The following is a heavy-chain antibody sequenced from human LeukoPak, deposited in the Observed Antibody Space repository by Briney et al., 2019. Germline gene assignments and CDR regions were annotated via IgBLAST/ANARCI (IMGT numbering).Heavy chain of an antibody. Sequence: GASVKVSCKASGYTFTSYAMHWVRQAPGQRLEWMGWINAGNGNTKYSQEFQGRVTITRDTSASTAYMELSSLRSEDMAVYYCARDRSGYDGVFDYWGQGTLVTVSS. V-gene: IGHV1-3*03. CDR3: ARDRSGYDGVFDY. D-gene: IGHD5-12*01. J-gene: IGHJ4*02. CDR2: INAGNGNT. CDR1: GYTFTSYA.